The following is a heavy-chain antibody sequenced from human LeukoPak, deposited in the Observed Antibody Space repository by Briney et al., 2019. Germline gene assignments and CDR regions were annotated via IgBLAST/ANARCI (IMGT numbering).Heavy chain of an antibody. CDR1: GFTVSSNY. Sequence: GGSLRLSCAASGFTVSSNYMSWVRQAPGKGLEWVANIKEDGSEKYYVESVTGRFTISRDNAKNSLSLQVNSLRAEDTAVYFCARSRSGYYEDYWGQGTLVTVSS. V-gene: IGHV3-7*01. D-gene: IGHD3-22*01. J-gene: IGHJ4*02. CDR2: IKEDGSEK. CDR3: ARSRSGYYEDY.